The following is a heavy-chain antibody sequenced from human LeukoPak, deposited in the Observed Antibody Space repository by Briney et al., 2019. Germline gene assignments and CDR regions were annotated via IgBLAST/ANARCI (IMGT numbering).Heavy chain of an antibody. CDR3: AREPPFYDILTGPVFDY. CDR1: GYSISSGYY. J-gene: IGHJ4*02. V-gene: IGHV4-38-2*02. Sequence: SETLSLTCTVSGYSISSGYYWGWIRQPPGKGLEWIGSIYHSGSTYYNPSLKSRVIILFDTAKNHFSLNLSSVTAADTAVYYCAREPPFYDILTGPVFDYWGQGTLVTVSS. CDR2: IYHSGST. D-gene: IGHD3-9*01.